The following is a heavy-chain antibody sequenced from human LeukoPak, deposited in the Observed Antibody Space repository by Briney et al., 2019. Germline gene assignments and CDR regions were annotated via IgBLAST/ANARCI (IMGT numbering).Heavy chain of an antibody. CDR3: ARERRLWFGEIDY. CDR2: IWFDGSNK. V-gene: IGHV3-33*01. D-gene: IGHD3-10*01. J-gene: IGHJ4*02. Sequence: AGSLRLSCAASGFTFSTDTMHWVRKRPRKGQERVAVIWFDGSNKYYTDSVKGRFTISRDNSKNTLYLQMDSLRVEDTAVYYCARERRLWFGEIDYWGQGTLVTVSS. CDR1: GFTFSTDT.